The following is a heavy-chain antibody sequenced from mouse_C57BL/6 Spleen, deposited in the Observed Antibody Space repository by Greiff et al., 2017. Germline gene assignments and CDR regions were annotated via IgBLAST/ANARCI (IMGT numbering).Heavy chain of an antibody. D-gene: IGHD2-4*01. CDR2: ISPGNSDT. Sequence: EVQLQQSGTVLARPGASVKMSCKTSGYTFTSYWMHWVKQRPGQGLEWIGAISPGNSDTSYNQKFKGKAKLTAVTSASTAYMELSSLTNEDSAVYYCTRSKDYYDYAYAMDYWGQGTSVTVSS. V-gene: IGHV1-5*01. J-gene: IGHJ4*01. CDR3: TRSKDYYDYAYAMDY. CDR1: GYTFTSYW.